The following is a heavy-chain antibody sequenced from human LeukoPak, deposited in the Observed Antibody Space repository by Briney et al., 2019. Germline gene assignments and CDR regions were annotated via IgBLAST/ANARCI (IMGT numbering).Heavy chain of an antibody. D-gene: IGHD4-11*01. CDR2: INHSGST. CDR1: GGSFSGYY. J-gene: IGHJ4*02. Sequence: SSETLSLTCAVYGGSFSGYYWSWIRQPPGKALEWIGEINHSGSTNYNPSPKSRVTIPIDTSKNQFSLKPSSVTPADTAVYYCARDGDYSNFPYYFDYWGQGTLVTVSS. V-gene: IGHV4-34*01. CDR3: ARDGDYSNFPYYFDY.